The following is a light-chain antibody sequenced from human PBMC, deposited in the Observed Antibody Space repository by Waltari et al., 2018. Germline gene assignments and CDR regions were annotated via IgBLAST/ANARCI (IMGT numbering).Light chain of an antibody. J-gene: IGKJ4*01. Sequence: EILLTQSPVTLSVSPGERATLSCKASQSVRSYLAWYQQKPGQAPRLLIYDASNRASGIPARFSCSGSGTEFTLTISNVEPEDFAVYYCQQRHDWPLNFGGGTKLEIK. V-gene: IGKV3-11*01. CDR2: DAS. CDR1: QSVRSY. CDR3: QQRHDWPLN.